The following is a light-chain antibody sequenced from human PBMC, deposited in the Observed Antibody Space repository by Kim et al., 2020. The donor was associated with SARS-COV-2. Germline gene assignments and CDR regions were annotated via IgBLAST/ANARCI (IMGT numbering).Light chain of an antibody. CDR3: QKYDSAPWT. Sequence: ASVGDGVTITCRASQGIRNYLVWYQQKPGRVPRVLLYSASTLLSGVPSRFSGSRSGTDFTLTISSLQPEDGATYYCQKYDSAPWTFGQGTKVDIK. V-gene: IGKV1-27*01. CDR2: SAS. CDR1: QGIRNY. J-gene: IGKJ1*01.